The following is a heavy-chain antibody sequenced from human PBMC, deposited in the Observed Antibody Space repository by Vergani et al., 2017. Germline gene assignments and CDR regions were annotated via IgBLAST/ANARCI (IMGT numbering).Heavy chain of an antibody. CDR1: GYSFTSYW. D-gene: IGHD3-10*01. Sequence: EVQLVQSGAEVKKPGESLKISCKGSGYSFTSYWIGWVRQMPGKGLEWMGIIYPGDSDTRYSPSFQGQVTHSADKSIITAYLQWSSLKASDTAMYYCARQKASGSYFRLFMDVWGKGTTVTVSS. J-gene: IGHJ6*03. CDR3: ARQKASGSYFRLFMDV. CDR2: IYPGDSDT. V-gene: IGHV5-51*01.